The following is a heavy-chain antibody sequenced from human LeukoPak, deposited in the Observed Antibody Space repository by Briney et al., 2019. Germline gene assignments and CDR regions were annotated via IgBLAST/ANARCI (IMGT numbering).Heavy chain of an antibody. CDR2: IDRSSSYI. CDR3: ARVGGHCTSTSCPPPDY. D-gene: IGHD2-2*01. J-gene: IGHJ4*02. V-gene: IGHV3-21*01. CDR1: GFTFSSYN. Sequence: PGGSLRLSCAASGFTFSSYNMDWVRQAPGKGLEWVPFIDRSSSYIYQVDSVKGRFTISRDNAKSSVFLQMNSLRAEDTAVYYCARVGGHCTSTSCPPPDYWGQGTLVTVSS.